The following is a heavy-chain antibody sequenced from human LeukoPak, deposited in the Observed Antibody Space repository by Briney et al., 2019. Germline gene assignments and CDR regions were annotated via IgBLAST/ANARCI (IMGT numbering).Heavy chain of an antibody. D-gene: IGHD3-22*01. J-gene: IGHJ1*01. CDR1: GGSISNVGYY. Sequence: PSETLSLTCTVSGGSISNVGYYWTWIRQHPGKGLEWIGYIYYSGSTFYNPSLRSRITISADTSKNEFSLTLSSVTAADTAVYYCASAYYYEGSGYYYQYLHHWGQGTLVTVSS. CDR3: ASAYYYEGSGYYYQYLHH. CDR2: IYYSGST. V-gene: IGHV4-31*03.